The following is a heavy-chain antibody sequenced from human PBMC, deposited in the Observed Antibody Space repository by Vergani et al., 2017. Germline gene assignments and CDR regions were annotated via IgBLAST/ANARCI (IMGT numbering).Heavy chain of an antibody. CDR3: ARVLHVTGPIYYDYGMDV. Sequence: QVLLVQSGAEVKKPGASVRVSCKTSGYTFTNYYIHWVRQAPGQGLEWMGIINPSGGSTTYAQQFQGRLTMTRDTSISTAYMELSRLRSNDTAVYYCARVLHVTGPIYYDYGMDVWGQGTTVTVSS. V-gene: IGHV1-46*01. J-gene: IGHJ6*02. CDR2: INPSGGST. D-gene: IGHD2-21*02. CDR1: GYTFTNYY.